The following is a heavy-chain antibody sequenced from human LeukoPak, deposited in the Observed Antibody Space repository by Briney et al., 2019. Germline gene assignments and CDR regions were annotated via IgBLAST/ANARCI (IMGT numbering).Heavy chain of an antibody. V-gene: IGHV5-51*01. Sequence: GESLKISCKGSGYNFTSYWIGWVRQMPGKGLEWMGIIYPCDSDTRYSPPFQGQVTISADKSLSTAYLQWSSLRASDTAMHYCARGVEMATLNAFDIWGQGTMVTVSA. D-gene: IGHD5-24*01. CDR1: GYNFTSYW. CDR2: IYPCDSDT. CDR3: ARGVEMATLNAFDI. J-gene: IGHJ3*02.